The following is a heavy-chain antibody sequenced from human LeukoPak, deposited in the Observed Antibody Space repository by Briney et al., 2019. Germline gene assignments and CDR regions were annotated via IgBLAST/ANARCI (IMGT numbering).Heavy chain of an antibody. Sequence: SETLSLTCSVSGGSISGYYWSWIRQPPGKGLEWIGYIYYNGSTNYNPSLKSRVTISVDKSKNQFSLKLSSVTAADTAVYYCARLGGAILTGFDYWGQGTLVTVSS. D-gene: IGHD3-9*01. CDR3: ARLGGAILTGFDY. CDR1: GGSISGYY. CDR2: IYYNGST. J-gene: IGHJ4*02. V-gene: IGHV4-59*08.